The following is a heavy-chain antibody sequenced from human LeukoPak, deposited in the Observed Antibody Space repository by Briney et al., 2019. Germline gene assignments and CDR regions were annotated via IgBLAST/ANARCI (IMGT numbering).Heavy chain of an antibody. V-gene: IGHV3-21*01. D-gene: IGHD6-13*01. Sequence: PGGSLRLSCAASRFTFSTYTMNWVRQAPGKGLEWVSSISSSTSYIYYADSVKGRFTISRDNAKNSLYLQMNSLRAEDTAVYYCGRDMGGGGSRLSLSYLWYFQHWGRGTLVTVSS. CDR3: GRDMGGGGSRLSLSYLWYFQH. CDR1: RFTFSTYT. J-gene: IGHJ1*01. CDR2: ISSSTSYI.